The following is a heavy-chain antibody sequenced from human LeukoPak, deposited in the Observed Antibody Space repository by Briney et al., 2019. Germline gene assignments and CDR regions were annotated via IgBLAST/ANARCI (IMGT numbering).Heavy chain of an antibody. Sequence: PSETLSLTRTVSGGSISSYSCSWIRPPAGRGLEWIGRIYTSGSTNYNPSLKSRVTMSVDTSKNRFSLTLSSVTAAGTAVYYCARIVVVVAATRIGNYYMDVWGKGTTVTVS. CDR1: GGSISSYS. CDR3: ARIVVVVAATRIGNYYMDV. D-gene: IGHD2-15*01. V-gene: IGHV4-4*07. CDR2: IYTSGST. J-gene: IGHJ6*03.